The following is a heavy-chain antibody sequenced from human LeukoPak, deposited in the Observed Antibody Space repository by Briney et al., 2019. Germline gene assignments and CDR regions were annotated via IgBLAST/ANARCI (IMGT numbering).Heavy chain of an antibody. V-gene: IGHV3-11*01. Sequence: GGSLRLSCAASGFTFSDYYMSWIRQAPGKGLEWVSYISSSGSTIYYADSVKGRFTISRDNAKNSLYLQMNSLRSDDTAVYYCARDPSLWFGELLPRSNWFDPWGQGTLVTVSS. CDR2: ISSSGSTI. D-gene: IGHD3-10*01. J-gene: IGHJ5*02. CDR3: ARDPSLWFGELLPRSNWFDP. CDR1: GFTFSDYY.